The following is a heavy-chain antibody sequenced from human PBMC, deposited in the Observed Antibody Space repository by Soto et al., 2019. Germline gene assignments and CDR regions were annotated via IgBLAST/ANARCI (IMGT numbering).Heavy chain of an antibody. V-gene: IGHV3-53*01. CDR2: IYSGGST. J-gene: IGHJ6*02. CDR1: GFTVSSNY. CDR3: ARDRRRLRYGMDV. D-gene: IGHD3-22*01. Sequence: GGSLRLSCAASGFTVSSNYMSWVRQAPGKGLEWVSVIYSGGSTYYADSVKGRLTISRDNSKNTLYLQMNSLRAEDTAVYYCARDRRRLRYGMDVWGQGTTVTVSS.